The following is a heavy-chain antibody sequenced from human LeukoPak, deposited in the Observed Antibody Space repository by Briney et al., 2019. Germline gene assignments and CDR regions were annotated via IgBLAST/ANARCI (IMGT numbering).Heavy chain of an antibody. V-gene: IGHV4-39*07. CDR2: IYYSGLT. J-gene: IGHJ4*02. D-gene: IGHD6-13*01. CDR3: ARIAAAGPTALDY. Sequence: TFSSYAMSWVRQAPGKGLEWIGSIYYSGLTNYSPSLKSRVTISVDTSKNQFSLKLSSVTAADTAVYYCARIAAAGPTALDYWGQGTLVTVSS. CDR1: TFSSYA.